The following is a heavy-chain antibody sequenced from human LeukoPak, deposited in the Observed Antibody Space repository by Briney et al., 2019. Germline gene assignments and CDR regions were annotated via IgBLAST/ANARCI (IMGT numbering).Heavy chain of an antibody. CDR1: GYTFTGYY. V-gene: IGHV1-2*02. J-gene: IGHJ4*02. CDR2: INPNSGGT. D-gene: IGHD3-3*01. Sequence: GASVKVSCKASGYTFTGYYIHWVRQAPGQGHEWMGWINPNSGGTKYAQKFQGRVTMTRDTSISTAYMDLSRLTSDDTAVYYCASGGYYDPNYFDYWGQGTLVTVSS. CDR3: ASGGYYDPNYFDY.